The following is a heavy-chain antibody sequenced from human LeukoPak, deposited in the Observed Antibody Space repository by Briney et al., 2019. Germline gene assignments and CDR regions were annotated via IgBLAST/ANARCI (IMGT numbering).Heavy chain of an antibody. V-gene: IGHV4-4*09. D-gene: IGHD6-19*01. CDR1: GGSVSSYY. Sequence: PSETLCLTCTVSGGSVSSYYWSWIRQPPGKGLEWIGYIYNSESTNYNSSLKSRVTMSVDTSKNQFFLKLSSVTAADTAVYYCARFHSGPSGWYVLWYFDLWGRGTLVTVSS. CDR2: IYNSEST. CDR3: ARFHSGPSGWYVLWYFDL. J-gene: IGHJ2*01.